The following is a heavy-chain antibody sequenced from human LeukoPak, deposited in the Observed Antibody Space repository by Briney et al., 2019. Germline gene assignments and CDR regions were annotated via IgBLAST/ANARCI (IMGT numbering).Heavy chain of an antibody. J-gene: IGHJ4*02. V-gene: IGHV3-73*01. CDR2: IRSKANSYAT. CDR1: GFTFSGSA. D-gene: IGHD5-12*01. CDR3: AIISYFFDY. Sequence: GGSLKLSCATSGFTFSGSAIHWVRQASGKGLEWVGRIRSKANSYATTDVASVRGRFSISRDDSKNTAYLQMNSLRAEDTAVYYCAIISYFFDYWGQGTLVTVSS.